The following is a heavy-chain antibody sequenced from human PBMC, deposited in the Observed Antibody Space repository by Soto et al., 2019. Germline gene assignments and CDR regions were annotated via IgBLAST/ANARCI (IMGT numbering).Heavy chain of an antibody. CDR2: IWYDGSNK. CDR1: GFTFSSYG. D-gene: IGHD3-16*02. J-gene: IGHJ4*02. CDR3: AKDPPDDYVWGSYRNEDFDY. Sequence: PGGSLRLSCAASGFTFSSYGMHWVRQAPGKGLEWVAVIWYDGSNKYYADSVKGRFTISRDNSKNTLYLQMNSLRAEDTAVYYSAKDPPDDYVWGSYRNEDFDYWGQGTLVTVSS. V-gene: IGHV3-33*06.